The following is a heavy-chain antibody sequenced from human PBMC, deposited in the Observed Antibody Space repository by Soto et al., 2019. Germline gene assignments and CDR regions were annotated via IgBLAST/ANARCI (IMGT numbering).Heavy chain of an antibody. CDR3: AQAGYCSGGTCQVAFDI. D-gene: IGHD2-15*01. Sequence: EVQLLESGGGLVQPGGSLRLSCADSGFPFSNYAMSWVRQAPGKGLEWVSSLSGSGDNTYYADSVKGRFTISRDNSKNTLYLQMNSLRAEDTAVYYCAQAGYCSGGTCQVAFDIWGQGTMVTVSS. CDR1: GFPFSNYA. J-gene: IGHJ3*02. V-gene: IGHV3-23*01. CDR2: LSGSGDNT.